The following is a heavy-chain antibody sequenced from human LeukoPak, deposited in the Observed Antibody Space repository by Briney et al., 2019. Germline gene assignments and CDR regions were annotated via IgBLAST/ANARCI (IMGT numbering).Heavy chain of an antibody. J-gene: IGHJ6*03. V-gene: IGHV3-30*02. CDR1: GFTFSSYG. Sequence: GGSLRLSCAASGFTFSSYGMHWVRQAPGKGLEWVAFIRYDGSNKYYADSVKGRFTISRDNSKNTLYLQMNSLRAEDTALYHCAKDRGSDAYYYYYMDVWGKGTTVTVSS. CDR3: AKDRGSDAYYYYYMDV. CDR2: IRYDGSNK. D-gene: IGHD6-6*01.